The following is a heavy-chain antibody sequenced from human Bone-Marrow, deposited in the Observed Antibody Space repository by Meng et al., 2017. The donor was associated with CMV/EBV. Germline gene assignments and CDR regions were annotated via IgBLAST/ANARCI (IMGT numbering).Heavy chain of an antibody. CDR3: AIGAQFLSYGFDV. D-gene: IGHD3-3*01. CDR1: GYTFTGYY. J-gene: IGHJ6*02. Sequence: ASVKVSCKASGYTFTGYYMHWVRQAPGQGLEWMGWINPNSGGTNYAQKFQGRVTSTRDTSISTAYMVLGRLRSDDTAVYYCAIGAQFLSYGFDVWGRGATVTVSS. CDR2: INPNSGGT. V-gene: IGHV1-2*02.